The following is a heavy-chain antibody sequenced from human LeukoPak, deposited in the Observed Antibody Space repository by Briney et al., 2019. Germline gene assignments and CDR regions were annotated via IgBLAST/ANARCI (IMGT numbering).Heavy chain of an antibody. Sequence: TGGSLRLSCAVSGFTVSSNYFSWVRQAPGKGLEWVSVIYTEGTTYYADSVKGRFLISRDNSKNTVYLQMNSLRVEDTAVYYCASEGDWGQGTLVTV. CDR1: GFTVSSNY. J-gene: IGHJ4*02. CDR3: ASEGD. CDR2: IYTEGTT. V-gene: IGHV3-66*02. D-gene: IGHD3-16*01.